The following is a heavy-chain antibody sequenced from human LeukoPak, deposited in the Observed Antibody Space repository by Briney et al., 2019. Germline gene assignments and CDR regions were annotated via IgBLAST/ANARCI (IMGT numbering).Heavy chain of an antibody. J-gene: IGHJ4*02. D-gene: IGHD5-18*01. CDR3: AKGNGYSYGRYYFDY. Sequence: GGSLRLSCAASGFTFSSYAMSWVRQTPGKGLEWVSAITASGGNTYYADSVKGRFTISRDNSKNTLYLQVNSLRAEDAAVYYCAKGNGYSYGRYYFDYWGQGTLVTVSS. V-gene: IGHV3-23*01. CDR1: GFTFSSYA. CDR2: ITASGGNT.